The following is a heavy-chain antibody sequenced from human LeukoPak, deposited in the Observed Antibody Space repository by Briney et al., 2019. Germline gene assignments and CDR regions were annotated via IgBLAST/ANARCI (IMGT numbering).Heavy chain of an antibody. CDR1: GYTFTGYY. Sequence: ASVKVSCTASGYTFTGYYMHWVRQAPGQGLEWMGWINPNSGGTNYAQKFQGRVTMTRDTSISTAYLELSRLRSDDTAVYYCARDSPAARYYYYYMDVWGKGTTVTVSS. CDR3: ARDSPAARYYYYYMDV. J-gene: IGHJ6*03. CDR2: INPNSGGT. V-gene: IGHV1-2*02. D-gene: IGHD2-2*01.